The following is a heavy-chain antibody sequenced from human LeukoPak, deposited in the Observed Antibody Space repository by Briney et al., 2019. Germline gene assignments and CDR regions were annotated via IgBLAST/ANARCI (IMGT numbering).Heavy chain of an antibody. CDR1: GATFSSYE. D-gene: IGHD3-16*02. J-gene: IGHJ6*02. CDR3: ARVLQPTASHLGELSLSRFHYYYSYAMDV. CDR2: ISSSGRTI. V-gene: IGHV3-48*03. Sequence: GGTLRLSCAASGATFSSYEMSWVRQAPGKGPEWVSYISSSGRTIYNAAPGKAQFTISRDKSKNSLYLQVNSLSVDDTAVYYCARVLQPTASHLGELSLSRFHYYYSYAMDVWGQGTTVTVSS.